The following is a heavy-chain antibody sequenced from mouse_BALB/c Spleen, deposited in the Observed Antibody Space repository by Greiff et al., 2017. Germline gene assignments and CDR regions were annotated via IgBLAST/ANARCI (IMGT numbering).Heavy chain of an antibody. J-gene: IGHJ4*01. D-gene: IGHD2-3*01. CDR2: IWTGGGT. V-gene: IGHV2-9-2*01. CDR3: VRDQGLLGAMDY. CDR1: GFSLTSYD. Sequence: QVQLKQSGPGLVAPSQSLSITCTVSGFSLTSYDISWIRQPPGKGLEWLGVIWTGGGTNYNSAFMSRLSISKDNSKSQVFLKMNSLQTDDTAIYYCVRDQGLLGAMDYWGQGTSVTVSS.